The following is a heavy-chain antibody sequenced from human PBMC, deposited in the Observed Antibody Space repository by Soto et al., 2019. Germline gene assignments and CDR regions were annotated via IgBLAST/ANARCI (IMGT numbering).Heavy chain of an antibody. CDR1: GASIISTSYF. CDR2: ISYSGST. D-gene: IGHD2-8*02. Sequence: QPQLQESGPGLVKPSETLSLTCTVSGASIISTSYFWGWIRQPSGKGLEWIGTISYSGSTFYNPSLKSQVTISVDASKNQFSLKLSSVTAADSAVYYCAALLGHCTGGTCSFRWFDPWGQGTLVTVSS. V-gene: IGHV4-39*01. CDR3: AALLGHCTGGTCSFRWFDP. J-gene: IGHJ5*02.